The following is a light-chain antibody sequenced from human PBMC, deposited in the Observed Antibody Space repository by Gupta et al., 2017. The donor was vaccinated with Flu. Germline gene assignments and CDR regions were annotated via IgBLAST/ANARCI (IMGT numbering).Light chain of an antibody. J-gene: IGLJ2*01. Sequence: QSALTQPASVSGSPGQSIIISCTGTSSDVGDYNRVSWYQQHPGKAPKLIIYEVSNRPSGVSNRSSGSKSGNTASLTISGLQADDEADYYCSSYTRGTASVIAWVFGGGTKVTVL. CDR3: SSYTRGTASVIAWV. V-gene: IGLV2-14*01. CDR2: EVS. CDR1: SSDVGDYNR.